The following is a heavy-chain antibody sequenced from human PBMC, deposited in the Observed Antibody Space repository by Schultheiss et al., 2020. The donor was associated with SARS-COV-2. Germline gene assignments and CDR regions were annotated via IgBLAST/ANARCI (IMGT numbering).Heavy chain of an antibody. Sequence: SETLSLTCTVSGGSISSYYWSWIRQPPGKGLEWIGYIYYSGSTNYNPSLKSRVTISVDTSKNQFSLKLSSVTAADTAVYYCARGASVYYDSSGSPFDYWGQGTLVTVSS. V-gene: IGHV4-59*12. CDR1: GGSISSYY. D-gene: IGHD3-22*01. J-gene: IGHJ4*02. CDR2: IYYSGST. CDR3: ARGASVYYDSSGSPFDY.